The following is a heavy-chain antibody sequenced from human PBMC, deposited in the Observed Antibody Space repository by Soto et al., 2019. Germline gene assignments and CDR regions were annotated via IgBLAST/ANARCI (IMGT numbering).Heavy chain of an antibody. V-gene: IGHV4-30-2*01. CDR3: ARKDGGYSYGLDAFDN. Sequence: QLQLQESGSGLVKPSQTLSLTCAVSGGSISSGGYSWSWIRQPPGKGLEWIGYIYHSGSTYYNPSLKSRVTISVDRSKNQFSLKLSSVTAADTAVYYCARKDGGYSYGLDAFDNWGQGTMVTDSS. CDR1: GGSISSGGYS. CDR2: IYHSGST. J-gene: IGHJ3*02. D-gene: IGHD5-18*01.